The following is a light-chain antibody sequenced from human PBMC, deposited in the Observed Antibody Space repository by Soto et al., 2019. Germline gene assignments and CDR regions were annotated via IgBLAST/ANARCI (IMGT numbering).Light chain of an antibody. J-gene: IGKJ2*01. Sequence: EIVMTQSPATLSVSPGERATLSCRASQSVSSNLAWYQQKPGQAPRLLIYGASTRATCIPARFSGSRSGTEFTLTISSLQSEDFAVYYCQQYNTWPYSFGQGTKLEI. V-gene: IGKV3-15*01. CDR1: QSVSSN. CDR2: GAS. CDR3: QQYNTWPYS.